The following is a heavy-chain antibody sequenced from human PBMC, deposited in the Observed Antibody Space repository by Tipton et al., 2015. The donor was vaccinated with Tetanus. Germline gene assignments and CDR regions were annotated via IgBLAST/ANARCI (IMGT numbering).Heavy chain of an antibody. V-gene: IGHV4-30-4*01. D-gene: IGHD5-24*01. Sequence: TLSLTCTVSGGPISSGDYYWSWIRQPPGEGLEWIGYIYHSGTTYYNPSLKSRVTISVDTSKNQFSLNLTSVTAADTAIYYCARRNYPYYFDYWGQGILVTVSS. CDR3: ARRNYPYYFDY. CDR1: GGPISSGDYY. J-gene: IGHJ4*02. CDR2: IYHSGTT.